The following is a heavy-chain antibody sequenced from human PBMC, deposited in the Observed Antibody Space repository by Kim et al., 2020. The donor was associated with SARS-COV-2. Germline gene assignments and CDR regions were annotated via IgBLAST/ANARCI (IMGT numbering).Heavy chain of an antibody. CDR1: GFTFSSYW. V-gene: IGHV3-74*01. Sequence: GGSLRLSCAASGFTFSSYWMHWVRQAPGKGLVWVSRINSDGSSTSYADSVKGRFTISRDNAKNTLYLQMNSLRAEDTAVYYCAREHSGSSSWYYYYYYMDVWGKGTPVTVSS. D-gene: IGHD6-13*01. CDR3: AREHSGSSSWYYYYYYMDV. CDR2: INSDGSST. J-gene: IGHJ6*03.